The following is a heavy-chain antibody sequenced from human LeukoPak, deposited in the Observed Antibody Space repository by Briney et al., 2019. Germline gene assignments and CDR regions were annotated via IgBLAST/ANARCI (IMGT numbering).Heavy chain of an antibody. CDR2: IIPIFGTA. CDR3: ARVVLERRYYYYGMDV. CDR1: GGTFSSYA. V-gene: IGHV1-69*13. Sequence: SVKVSCKASGGTFSSYAISWVRQAPGQGLEWMGGIIPIFGTANYAQKFQGRVTITADESTSTAYMELSSLRSEDTAVYYCARVVLERRYYYYGMDVWGRGTTVTVSS. D-gene: IGHD1-1*01. J-gene: IGHJ6*04.